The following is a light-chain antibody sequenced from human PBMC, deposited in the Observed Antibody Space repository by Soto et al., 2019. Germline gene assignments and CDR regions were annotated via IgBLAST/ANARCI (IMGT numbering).Light chain of an antibody. CDR3: QQYYSYPPT. J-gene: IGKJ1*01. CDR1: QSISSG. V-gene: IGKV1-5*01. CDR2: AAS. Sequence: DIQMTQSPSTLCASVGDRVTITCRASQSISSGLAWYQQKPGKAPKVLIYAASSLESGVPSRFSGSGSGTKFTLTINSLQADDFATYYCQQYYSYPPTFGQGTKVDI.